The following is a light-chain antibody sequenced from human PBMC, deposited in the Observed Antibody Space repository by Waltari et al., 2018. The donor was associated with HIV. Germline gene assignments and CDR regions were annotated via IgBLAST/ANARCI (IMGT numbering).Light chain of an antibody. J-gene: IGKJ1*01. CDR3: QQYYSTPRT. CDR1: QSISHNSDNRNS. CDR2: GGS. Sequence: DIVMTQSPDFLAASMGERATINCQPSQSISHNSDNRNSLAWYQQKRGQPPKLLIYGGSVRESGVPDRFSGSGSGTYFTLSINSLQAEDVAIYYCQQYYSTPRTFGQGTKVEIK. V-gene: IGKV4-1*01.